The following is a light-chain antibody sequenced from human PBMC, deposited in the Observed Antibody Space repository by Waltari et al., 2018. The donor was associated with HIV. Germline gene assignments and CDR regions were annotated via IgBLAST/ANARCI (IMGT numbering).Light chain of an antibody. Sequence: QSALTQPPSVSGSPGQSVTISCTGTSSDVGGYTRVTWYQQPPGTVPKVIIYEVSNRPSGVPDRFSGSKSGNTASLTISGLQAEDEADYYCNSFTSSTTYVFGTGTKVTVL. CDR3: NSFTSSTTYV. J-gene: IGLJ1*01. CDR1: SSDVGGYTR. CDR2: EVS. V-gene: IGLV2-18*02.